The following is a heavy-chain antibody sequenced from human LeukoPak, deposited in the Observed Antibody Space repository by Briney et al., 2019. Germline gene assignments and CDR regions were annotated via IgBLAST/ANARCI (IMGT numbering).Heavy chain of an antibody. CDR2: IRYDGSNK. CDR3: ARDVLYYDILTGPGGYAFDI. Sequence: QPGRSLRLSCAASGFTFSSYGTHWVRQAPGKGLEWVAFIRYDGSNKYYADSVKGRFTISRDNSKNTLYLQMNSLRAEDTAVYYCARDVLYYDILTGPGGYAFDIWGQGTMVTVSS. V-gene: IGHV3-33*01. J-gene: IGHJ3*02. D-gene: IGHD3-9*01. CDR1: GFTFSSYG.